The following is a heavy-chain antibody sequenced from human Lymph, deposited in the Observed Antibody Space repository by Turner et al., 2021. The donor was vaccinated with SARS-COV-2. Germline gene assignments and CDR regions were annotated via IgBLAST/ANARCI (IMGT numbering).Heavy chain of an antibody. Sequence: QVQLQESGPGLVKPSETLSLTCTVSGGSIRSYYWSWSRQPPGTGLELIGYIHYSGSTNYNPSLKSRVTIAVDTSKNQFSLKLNSVTAADTAVYYCARHGFSGWYGGGMDVWGQGTTVTVSS. V-gene: IGHV4-59*08. CDR3: ARHGFSGWYGGGMDV. CDR1: GGSIRSYY. J-gene: IGHJ6*02. CDR2: IHYSGST. D-gene: IGHD6-19*01.